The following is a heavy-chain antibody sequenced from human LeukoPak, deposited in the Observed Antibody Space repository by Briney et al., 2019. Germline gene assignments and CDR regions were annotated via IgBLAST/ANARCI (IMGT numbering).Heavy chain of an antibody. CDR3: ARETMVRGVPDY. CDR2: INPNSGGT. CDR1: GYTFTGYY. J-gene: IGHJ4*02. Sequence: ASVKVSCKASGYTFTGYYMHWVRQAPGQGLEWMGWINPNSGGTNYAQKFQGRVTMTRDTSFSTAYMELSSLRSEDTAVYYCARETMVRGVPDYWGQGTLVTVSS. V-gene: IGHV1-2*02. D-gene: IGHD3-10*01.